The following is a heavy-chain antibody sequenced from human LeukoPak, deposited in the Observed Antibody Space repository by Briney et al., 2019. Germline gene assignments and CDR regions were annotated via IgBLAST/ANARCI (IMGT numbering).Heavy chain of an antibody. CDR1: GYTFTGYY. CDR3: ASLAAAGSDFDY. J-gene: IGHJ4*02. V-gene: IGHV1-2*02. CDR2: INPNSGGT. D-gene: IGHD6-13*01. Sequence: ASVKVSCKASGYTFTGYYMHWVRQAPGQGLEWMGWINPNSGGTNHAQKFQGRVTMTRDTSISTAYMELSRLRSDDTAVYYCASLAAAGSDFDYWGQGTLVTVSS.